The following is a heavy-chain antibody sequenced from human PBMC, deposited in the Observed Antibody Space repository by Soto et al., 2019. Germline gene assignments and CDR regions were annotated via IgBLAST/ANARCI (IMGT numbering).Heavy chain of an antibody. V-gene: IGHV3-23*01. CDR1: GFTFSSYA. D-gene: IGHD5-12*01. CDR2: ISGSGGST. J-gene: IGHJ4*02. CDR3: AKPSYSGYDRAAFDY. Sequence: PGGALRLSCAAPGFTFSSYAMSWVRPAPGKGLEWVSAISGSGGSTYYADSVKGRFTISRDNSKNTLYLQMNSLRAEDTAVYYCAKPSYSGYDRAAFDYWGQGTLVTVSS.